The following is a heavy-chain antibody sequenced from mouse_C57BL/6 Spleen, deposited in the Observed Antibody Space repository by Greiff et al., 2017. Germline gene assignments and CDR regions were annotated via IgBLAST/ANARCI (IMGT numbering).Heavy chain of an antibody. CDR2: IDPSDSYT. CDR1: GYTFTSYW. Sequence: QVQLQQPGAELVRPGTSVKLSCKASGYTFTSYWMHWVKQRPGQGLEWIGVIDPSDSYTNYNQKFKGKATLTVDTSSSTAYMQLSSLTSEDSAVYYCARGGYYSNSSGAMDYWGQGTSVTVSS. CDR3: ARGGYYSNSSGAMDY. D-gene: IGHD2-5*01. J-gene: IGHJ4*01. V-gene: IGHV1-59*01.